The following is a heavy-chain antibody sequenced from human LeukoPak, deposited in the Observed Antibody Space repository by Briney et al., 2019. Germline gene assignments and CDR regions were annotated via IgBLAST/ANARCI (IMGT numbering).Heavy chain of an antibody. J-gene: IGHJ4*02. CDR3: ASRFTAMGPTRFDY. V-gene: IGHV3-23*01. CDR2: ISGSGGST. D-gene: IGHD5-18*01. CDR1: GFTFSSYA. Sequence: PGGSLRLSCAASGFTFSSYAMSWVRPAPGKGLEWVLAISGSGGSTSYADSVKGRFTISRDNSKNTLYLPMNSLRAEDTAVYYCASRFTAMGPTRFDYWGQGTLVTVSS.